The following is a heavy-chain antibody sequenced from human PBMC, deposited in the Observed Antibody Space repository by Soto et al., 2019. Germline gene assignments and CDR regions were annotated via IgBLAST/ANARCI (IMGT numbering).Heavy chain of an antibody. J-gene: IGHJ4*02. D-gene: IGHD7-27*01. CDR3: ARGWGRIFEY. CDR2: INHSGST. Sequence: PSETKRHPYGVDGGTCGDLYCRWIRQPPGKGLEWIGEINHSGSTNYNPSLKSRVTISVDTSKNQLSLKLSSVTAADTAVYYCARGWGRIFEYWGKGTLVTVSS. CDR1: GGTCGDLY. V-gene: IGHV4-34*01.